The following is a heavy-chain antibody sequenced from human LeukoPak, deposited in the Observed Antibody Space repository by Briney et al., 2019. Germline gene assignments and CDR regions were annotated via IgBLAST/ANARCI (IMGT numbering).Heavy chain of an antibody. CDR3: AREYGDYGNAFDI. D-gene: IGHD4-17*01. J-gene: IGHJ3*02. CDR1: GFTSRNIP. CDR2: ISSDGSNT. Sequence: GGPFSRSGAASGFTSRNIPRHWLPQAPGKGWKGGAVISSDGSNTNYAESVKGRFTISRDNSKNMLYLQMSSLRAEDTAVYFCAREYGDYGNAFDIWGQGTVVTVSS. V-gene: IGHV3-30-3*01.